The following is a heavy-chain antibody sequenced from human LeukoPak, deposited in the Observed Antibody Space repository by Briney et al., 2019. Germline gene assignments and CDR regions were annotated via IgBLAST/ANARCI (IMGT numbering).Heavy chain of an antibody. CDR2: IWYDGSNK. D-gene: IGHD3-22*01. CDR3: AKDLGYYDSSGGFDI. CDR1: GFTFSSYG. J-gene: IGHJ3*02. Sequence: VGSLRLSCAASGFTFSSYGMHWVRQAPGKGLEWGAVIWYDGSNKYYADSVKGRFTISRDNSKNRLYLQMNSLRAEDTAVYYCAKDLGYYDSSGGFDIWGQGTMVTVSS. V-gene: IGHV3-33*06.